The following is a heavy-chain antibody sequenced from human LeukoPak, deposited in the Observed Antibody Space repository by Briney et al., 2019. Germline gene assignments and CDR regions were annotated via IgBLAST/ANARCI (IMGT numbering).Heavy chain of an antibody. V-gene: IGHV5-51*01. Sequence: GESLKISCKGSGYTFSSYWIGWVRQMPGKGLEWMGIIYPGDSDTRYSPSLQGQVTISVDTSIGTAYLQWSSLKASDAAIYYCARQNDFRLDYWGQGTLVTVSS. CDR3: ARQNDFRLDY. CDR1: GYTFSSYW. CDR2: IYPGDSDT. J-gene: IGHJ4*02. D-gene: IGHD3-3*01.